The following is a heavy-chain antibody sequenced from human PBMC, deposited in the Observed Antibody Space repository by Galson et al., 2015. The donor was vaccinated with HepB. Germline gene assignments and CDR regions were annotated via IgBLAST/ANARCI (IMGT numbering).Heavy chain of an antibody. J-gene: IGHJ3*02. CDR2: IWYDGSKQ. CDR1: GFTFSGYG. CDR3: ARYQGDWGAFDI. Sequence: LRLSCAASGFTFSGYGMHWVRQAPGKGLEWVAVIWYDGSKQYYADSVKGRFTISRDNSGNTLYMQMNSLRVEDTAVYYCARYQGDWGAFDIWGQGAMVTVSS. D-gene: IGHD7-27*01. V-gene: IGHV3-33*01.